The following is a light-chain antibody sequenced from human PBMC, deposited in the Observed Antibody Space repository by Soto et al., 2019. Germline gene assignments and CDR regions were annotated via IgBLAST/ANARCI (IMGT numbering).Light chain of an antibody. CDR3: QQYGSSPRT. J-gene: IGKJ5*01. CDR2: DAS. CDR1: QSVSSSF. Sequence: ELVLTQSPGTLSLSPGERATLSCRASQSVSSSFLAWYQQKVGQAPRLLIYDASSRATGIPDRFSGSGSGTDFTLTISRLEPEDFAVYYCQQYGSSPRTFGQGTRLEIK. V-gene: IGKV3-20*01.